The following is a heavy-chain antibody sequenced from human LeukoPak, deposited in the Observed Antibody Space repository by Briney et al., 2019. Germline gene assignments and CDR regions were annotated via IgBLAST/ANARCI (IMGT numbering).Heavy chain of an antibody. CDR1: GGSISSYY. V-gene: IGHV4-59*01. D-gene: IGHD3-10*01. J-gene: IGHJ5*02. CDR3: ARLITMVRGVIESLFDP. CDR2: IYYSGST. Sequence: SETLSLTCTVSGGSISSYYWSWIRQPPGKGLEWIGYIYYSGSTNYNHSLKSRVTISVDTSKNQFSLKLSSVTAADTAVYYCARLITMVRGVIESLFDPWGQGTLVTVSS.